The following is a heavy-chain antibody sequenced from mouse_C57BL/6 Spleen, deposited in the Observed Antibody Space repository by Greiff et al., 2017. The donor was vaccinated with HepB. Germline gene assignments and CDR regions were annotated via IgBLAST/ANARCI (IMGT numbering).Heavy chain of an antibody. V-gene: IGHV1-15*01. D-gene: IGHD1-1*01. CDR3: TRDYYGSSYRYFDV. CDR2: IDPETGGT. J-gene: IGHJ1*03. CDR1: GYTFTDYE. Sequence: VKLQQSGAELVRPGASVTLSCKASGYTFTDYEMHWVKQTPVHGLEWIGAIDPETGGTAYNQKFKGKAILTADKSSSTAYMELRSLTSEDSAVYYCTRDYYGSSYRYFDVWGTGTTVTVSS.